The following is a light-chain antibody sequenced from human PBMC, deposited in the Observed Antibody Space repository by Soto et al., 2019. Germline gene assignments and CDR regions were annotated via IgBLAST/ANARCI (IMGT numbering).Light chain of an antibody. CDR1: QSISSY. Sequence: DIQMTQSPSSLSASVGDRVTLTCRASQSISSYLNRYQQKPGKAPKLLIYAASSLQSGVPSRFSGSGSGTDFTLTISSLQPEDFATYYCQQSYSTPWTFGQGTKVDIK. V-gene: IGKV1-39*01. CDR3: QQSYSTPWT. J-gene: IGKJ1*01. CDR2: AAS.